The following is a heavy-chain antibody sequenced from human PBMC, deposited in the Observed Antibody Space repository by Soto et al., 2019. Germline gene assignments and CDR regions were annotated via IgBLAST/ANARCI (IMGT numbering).Heavy chain of an antibody. Sequence: SGPTLVNPTQNLTLTCSFSGFSLSTTGMRVSWIRQPPGKAVEWLARIDWDDDKFYTTSLKTRITISKDTSKNQVVLTMTNMDPVDTDTYFCARIPGWLQGFDSWGQGTLVTVSS. V-gene: IGHV2-70*04. D-gene: IGHD6-19*01. CDR2: IDWDDDK. CDR1: GFSLSTTGMR. J-gene: IGHJ4*02. CDR3: ARIPGWLQGFDS.